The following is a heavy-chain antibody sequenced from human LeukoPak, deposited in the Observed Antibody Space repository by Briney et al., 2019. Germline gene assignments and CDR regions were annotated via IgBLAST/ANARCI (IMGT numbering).Heavy chain of an antibody. CDR3: ARVKKADFWSGYSPSPAGYYGMDV. D-gene: IGHD3-3*01. J-gene: IGHJ6*02. CDR1: GGSISSGGYS. V-gene: IGHV4-30-2*01. Sequence: PSETLSLTCAVSGGSISSGGYSWSWIRQPPGKGLEWIGYIYHSGSTYYNPSLKSRVTISVDRSKNQFSLKLSSVTAADTAVYYCARVKKADFWSGYSPSPAGYYGMDVWGQGTTVTVSS. CDR2: IYHSGST.